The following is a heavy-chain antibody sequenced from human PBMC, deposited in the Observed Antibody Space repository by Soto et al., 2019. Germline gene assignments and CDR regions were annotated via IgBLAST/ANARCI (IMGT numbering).Heavy chain of an antibody. V-gene: IGHV3-30-3*01. CDR2: ISYDGSNK. D-gene: IGHD3-22*01. Sequence: QVQLVESGGGVVQPGRSLRLSCAASGFTFSSYAMHWVRQAPGKGLEWVAVISYDGSNKYYADSVKGRFTISRDNSRNTLYLQMTSLRLEDTALYYCATGAAYYYDTSRYWGQGTLVTVSS. CDR3: ATGAAYYYDTSRY. CDR1: GFTFSSYA. J-gene: IGHJ4*02.